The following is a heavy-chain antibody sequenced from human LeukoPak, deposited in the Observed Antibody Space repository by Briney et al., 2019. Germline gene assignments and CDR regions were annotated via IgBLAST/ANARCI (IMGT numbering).Heavy chain of an antibody. CDR3: AREDSNPKYYYYYGMDV. CDR2: INPNSGGT. CDR1: GYTFTGYY. D-gene: IGHD4-11*01. Sequence: GASVKVSCKASGYTFTGYYMNWVRQAPGQGLEWMGRINPNSGGTKYAQKFQGRVTMTRDTSISTAYMELSRLRSDDTAVYYCAREDSNPKYYYYYGMDVWGQGTTVTVSS. J-gene: IGHJ6*02. V-gene: IGHV1-2*06.